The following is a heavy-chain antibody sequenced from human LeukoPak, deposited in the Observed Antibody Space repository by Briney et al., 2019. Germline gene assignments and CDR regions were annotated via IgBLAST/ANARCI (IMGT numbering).Heavy chain of an antibody. Sequence: GGSLRLSCAASGFNFNYYAMHWVRQAPGKGLEWVAVIAYDGSNKYEADSVKGRFTISRDNSKNTLHLQMDSLRAEDTAVYYCAKAHGSLSAGFFDYWGQGTLVTVSS. D-gene: IGHD1-26*01. CDR1: GFNFNYYA. CDR2: IAYDGSNK. J-gene: IGHJ4*02. V-gene: IGHV3-30*18. CDR3: AKAHGSLSAGFFDY.